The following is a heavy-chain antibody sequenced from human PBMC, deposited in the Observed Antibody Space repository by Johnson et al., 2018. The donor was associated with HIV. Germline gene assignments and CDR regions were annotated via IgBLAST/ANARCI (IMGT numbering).Heavy chain of an antibody. CDR1: GFTISSYD. D-gene: IGHD6-19*01. CDR3: ARRRPGSASYSDPFDI. V-gene: IGHV3-13*01. CDR2: IGAAGEA. Sequence: VQLVESGGGLVQPGGSLRLSCAASGFTISSYDIHWVRQITGKSLEWVSAIGAAGEAYYPGSVKGRFSISRENAKNSAYLQLNDLRAGDTAMFYCARRRPGSASYSDPFDIWGQGTMVTVSS. J-gene: IGHJ3*02.